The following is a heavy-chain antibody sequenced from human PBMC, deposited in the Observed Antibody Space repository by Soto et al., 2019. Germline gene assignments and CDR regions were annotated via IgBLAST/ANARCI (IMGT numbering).Heavy chain of an antibody. D-gene: IGHD2-2*01. V-gene: IGHV3-48*01. CDR3: ARPTLGRDCSSTSCYAGWGYFQH. CDR2: ISSSSSTI. Sequence: GGSLRLSCAASGFTFSSYSMNWVRQAPGKGLEWVSYISSSSSTIYYADSVKGRFTISRDNAKNSLYLQMNSLRAEDTAVYYCARPTLGRDCSSTSCYAGWGYFQHWGQGTLVTVSS. J-gene: IGHJ1*01. CDR1: GFTFSSYS.